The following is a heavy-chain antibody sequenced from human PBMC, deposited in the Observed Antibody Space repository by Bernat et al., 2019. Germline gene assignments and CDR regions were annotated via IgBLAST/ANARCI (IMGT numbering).Heavy chain of an antibody. V-gene: IGHV1-2*04. CDR3: ARETRRSLTYYYYGMDV. Sequence: QVQLVQSGAEVKKPGASVKVSCKASGYTFTGYYMHWVRQAPGQGLEWMGWINPNSGGTNYAQKFQGWVTMTRDTSISTAYMELSRLRSDDTAVYYCARETRRSLTYYYYGMDVWGQGTTVTVSS. CDR1: GYTFTGYY. D-gene: IGHD1-14*01. CDR2: INPNSGGT. J-gene: IGHJ6*02.